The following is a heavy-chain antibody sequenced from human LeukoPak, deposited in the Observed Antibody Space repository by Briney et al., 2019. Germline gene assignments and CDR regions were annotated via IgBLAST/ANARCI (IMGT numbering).Heavy chain of an antibody. CDR2: IYTSGST. Sequence: SETLSLTCTVSGGSISSYYWSWIRQPPGKGLEWIGYIYTSGSTNYNPSLKSRVTISVDTSQNQFSLKLSSVTAADTAVYYCARREYSSSSVGWFDPWGQGTLVTVSS. CDR3: ARREYSSSSVGWFDP. V-gene: IGHV4-4*09. CDR1: GGSISSYY. J-gene: IGHJ5*02. D-gene: IGHD6-6*01.